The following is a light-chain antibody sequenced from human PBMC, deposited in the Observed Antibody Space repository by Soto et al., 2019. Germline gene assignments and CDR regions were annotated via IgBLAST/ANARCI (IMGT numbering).Light chain of an antibody. CDR1: QSLNSL. Sequence: DIQMTQSPSTLSASVGDRVTITCRASQSLNSLLAWYQQKPGRAPKLLIYDASTLESGVPSRFSGSGSGTEFTLTISSLQTADFATYYCQQYNSYSSWTFGQGTKVDIK. J-gene: IGKJ1*01. CDR2: DAS. CDR3: QQYNSYSSWT. V-gene: IGKV1-5*01.